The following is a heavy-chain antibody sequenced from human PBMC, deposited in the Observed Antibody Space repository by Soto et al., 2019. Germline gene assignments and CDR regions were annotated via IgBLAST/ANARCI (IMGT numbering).Heavy chain of an antibody. CDR3: ARGRGYSYGFPFDY. CDR2: IFHSGST. V-gene: IGHV4-4*02. J-gene: IGHJ4*02. CDR1: GGSISSTNW. Sequence: PSETLSLTCAVSGGSISSTNWWSWVRQPPGKGLEWIGEIFHSGSTNYNPSLKSRVTISVDTSKNQFSLKLSSVTAADTAVYYCARGRGYSYGFPFDYWGQGTLVTVSS. D-gene: IGHD5-18*01.